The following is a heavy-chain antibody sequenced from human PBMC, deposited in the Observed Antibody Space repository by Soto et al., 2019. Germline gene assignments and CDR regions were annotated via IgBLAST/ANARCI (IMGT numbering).Heavy chain of an antibody. Sequence: QVQLQESGPGLVKPSETLSLTCTVSGGSISSYYWSWIRQPPGKGLEWIGYIYYSGSTNYNPSLKSRLPISVDTSKNQFSLKLSSVTAADTAVYYCARRYRSSFDYWGQGTLVTVSS. V-gene: IGHV4-59*08. J-gene: IGHJ4*02. CDR1: GGSISSYY. CDR3: ARRYRSSFDY. D-gene: IGHD6-13*01. CDR2: IYYSGST.